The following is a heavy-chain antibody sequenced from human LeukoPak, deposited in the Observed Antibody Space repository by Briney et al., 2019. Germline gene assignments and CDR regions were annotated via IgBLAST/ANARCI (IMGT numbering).Heavy chain of an antibody. J-gene: IGHJ4*02. D-gene: IGHD3-10*01. CDR2: IGSSGSTI. CDR1: GFTFSAYE. V-gene: IGHV3-48*03. Sequence: GGSLRLSCAASGFTFSAYEMNWVRQAPGKGLEWVSYIGSSGSTIYYADSVKGRFTISRDNAKNSLYLQMNSLRTEDTAVYYCAKDKSMVREFDYWGQGTLVTVSS. CDR3: AKDKSMVREFDY.